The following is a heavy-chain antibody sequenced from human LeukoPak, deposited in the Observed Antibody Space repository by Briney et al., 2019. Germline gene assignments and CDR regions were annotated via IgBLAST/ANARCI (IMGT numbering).Heavy chain of an antibody. CDR3: ARDGATFSGYDWYYYMDV. CDR2: ISSSSSTI. J-gene: IGHJ6*03. CDR1: GFTFSSYR. D-gene: IGHD5-12*01. V-gene: IGHV3-48*01. Sequence: GGSLRLSCAASGFTFSSYRMNWVRQAPGKGLEWVSYISSSSSTIYYADSVKGRFTISRDNAKNSLYLQMYSLRAEDTAVYYCARDGATFSGYDWYYYMDVWGKGTTVTVSS.